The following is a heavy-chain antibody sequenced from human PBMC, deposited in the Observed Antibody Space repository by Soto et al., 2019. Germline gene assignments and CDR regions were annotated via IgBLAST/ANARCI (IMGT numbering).Heavy chain of an antibody. Sequence: QGTLKESGPTLVKPTQPLTLTCSFSGFSLSTSGVGVGWIRQSPGKALEWLALICWSGAEHYRPSLQSRPSIIKNTSKTHVVLIMTDTDPVDTATYYWARGLATLPVFAFDIWGQGTMVTVSS. J-gene: IGHJ3*02. CDR2: ICWSGAE. V-gene: IGHV2-5*01. CDR3: ARGLATLPVFAFDI. CDR1: GFSLSTSGVG. D-gene: IGHD6-6*01.